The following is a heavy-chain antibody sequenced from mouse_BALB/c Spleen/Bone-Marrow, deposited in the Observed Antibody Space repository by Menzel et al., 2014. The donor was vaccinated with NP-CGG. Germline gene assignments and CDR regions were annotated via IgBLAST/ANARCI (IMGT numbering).Heavy chain of an antibody. CDR1: GYTFTNYY. V-gene: IGHV1S81*02. CDR2: INPSNGGT. J-gene: IGHJ4*01. Sequence: QVQLQQSGAELVKPGASVKLSCKASGYTFTNYYIYWVKQRPGQGLEWIGGINPSNGGTKFNEKFKNKATLTIDKSSSTAYIQLSSLTSEDSAVSYCSRHYYSAPYDAMDYWGQGTSVTVSS. D-gene: IGHD1-2*01. CDR3: SRHYYSAPYDAMDY.